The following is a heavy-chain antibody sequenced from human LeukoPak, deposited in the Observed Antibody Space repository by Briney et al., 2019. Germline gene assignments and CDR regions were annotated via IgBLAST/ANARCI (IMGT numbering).Heavy chain of an antibody. V-gene: IGHV4-59*01. J-gene: IGHJ6*02. Sequence: SETLSLTCNVSGGSISSYSWTWIRQPPGKGLEWIGPIYYSGRNNYNPSLRSRVTISVDTSRNQFSLRLRSVTAADSAVYYCARVDYHDSSGLPYYYALDVWGQGTTVTVS. CDR3: ARVDYHDSSGLPYYYALDV. D-gene: IGHD3-22*01. CDR1: GGSISSYS. CDR2: IYYSGRN.